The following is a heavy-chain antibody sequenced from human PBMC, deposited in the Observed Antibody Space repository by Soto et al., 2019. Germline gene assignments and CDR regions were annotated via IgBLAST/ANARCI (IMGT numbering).Heavy chain of an antibody. CDR3: ARSPSGDYDLHYYYYGMDV. CDR2: ISSSGSTI. V-gene: IGHV3-48*03. Sequence: GGSLRLSCAASGFTFSSYEMNWVRQAPGKGLEWVSYISSSGSTIYYADSVKGRFTISRDNAKNSLYLQMNSLRAEDTAVYYCARSPSGDYDLHYYYYGMDVWGQGTTVTVSS. D-gene: IGHD4-17*01. CDR1: GFTFSSYE. J-gene: IGHJ6*02.